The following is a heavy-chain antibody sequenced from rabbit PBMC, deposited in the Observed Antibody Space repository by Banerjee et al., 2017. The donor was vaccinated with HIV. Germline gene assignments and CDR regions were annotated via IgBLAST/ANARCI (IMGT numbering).Heavy chain of an antibody. CDR2: IYTGSGST. V-gene: IGHV1S45*01. CDR1: GFDFSSYG. CDR3: ARGGGYGGYNL. D-gene: IGHD2-1*01. Sequence: QEQLVESGEGLVQPGGSLTLSCKASGFDFSSYGVSWVRQAPGKGLEWIGCIYTGSGSTYYATWAKGRFTISKTSSTTVTLQMTSLTAADTATYFCARGGGYGGYNLWGQGTLVTVS. J-gene: IGHJ4*01.